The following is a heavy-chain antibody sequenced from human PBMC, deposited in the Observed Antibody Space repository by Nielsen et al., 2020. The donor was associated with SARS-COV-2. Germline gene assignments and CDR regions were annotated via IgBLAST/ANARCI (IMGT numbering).Heavy chain of an antibody. CDR2: ISSSGSTI. CDR1: GFTFSDYY. V-gene: IGHV3-11*01. CDR3: ARFSSDPNTAMVYWYFDL. Sequence: GESLKISCAASGFTFSDYYMSWIRQAPGKGLEWVSYISSSGSTIYYADSVKGRFTISRDNAKNSLYLQMNSLRAEDTAVYYCARFSSDPNTAMVYWYFDLWGRGTLVTVSS. D-gene: IGHD5-18*01. J-gene: IGHJ2*01.